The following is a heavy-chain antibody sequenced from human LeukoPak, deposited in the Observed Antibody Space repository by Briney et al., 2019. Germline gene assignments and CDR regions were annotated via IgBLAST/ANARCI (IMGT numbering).Heavy chain of an antibody. V-gene: IGHV4-39*07. D-gene: IGHD3-22*01. CDR2: IYYSGST. CDR3: ARDRRWLSWVYFDY. J-gene: IGHJ4*02. CDR1: GGSISSSSYY. Sequence: DPSETLSLTCTVSGGSISSSSYYWGWIRQPPGKGLEWIGSIYYSGSTYYNPSLKSRVTISVDTSKNQFSLKLSSVTAADTAVYYCARDRRWLSWVYFDYWGQGTLVTVSS.